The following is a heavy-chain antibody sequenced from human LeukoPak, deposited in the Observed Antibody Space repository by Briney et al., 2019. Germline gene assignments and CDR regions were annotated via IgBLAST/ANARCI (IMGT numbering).Heavy chain of an antibody. CDR1: GFTFSNFW. D-gene: IGHD1-1*01. CDR2: IHPEGNEK. J-gene: IGHJ4*02. CDR3: ARGDDFSGDH. Sequence: GGSLRLSCAGSGFTFSNFWMSLVRQAPGRGLEWVANIHPEGNEKYHVESVKGRFTISRDNAKNSLFLQMNGLRVEDTAVYYCARGDDFSGDHWGQGTLVTVSS. V-gene: IGHV3-7*04.